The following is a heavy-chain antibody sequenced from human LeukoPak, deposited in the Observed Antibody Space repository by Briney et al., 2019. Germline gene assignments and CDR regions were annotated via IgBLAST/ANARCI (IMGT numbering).Heavy chain of an antibody. V-gene: IGHV3-33*06. Sequence: GGSLRLSCAASGFTFSSYGMHWVRQAPGKGLEWVAVIWYDGSNKYYADSVKGRFTISRDNSKNTLYLQMNSLRAEDTAVYYCAKDQAAAGPASYMDVWGKGTTVTVSS. D-gene: IGHD6-13*01. CDR3: AKDQAAAGPASYMDV. CDR1: GFTFSSYG. CDR2: IWYDGSNK. J-gene: IGHJ6*03.